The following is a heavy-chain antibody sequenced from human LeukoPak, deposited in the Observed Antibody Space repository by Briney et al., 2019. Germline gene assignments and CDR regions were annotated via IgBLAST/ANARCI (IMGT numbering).Heavy chain of an antibody. D-gene: IGHD4-23*01. CDR1: GGSLSISDYY. Sequence: SETLSLTCTVSGGSLSISDYYWSWIRQPAGKGLEWIGRIYTSGGTNYNPSLKSRVTMSVDTSNNQFSLKLTSVTAADTAVYYCARDPDYGAKGSDIWGQGTMVTVSS. V-gene: IGHV4-61*02. CDR3: ARDPDYGAKGSDI. CDR2: IYTSGGT. J-gene: IGHJ3*02.